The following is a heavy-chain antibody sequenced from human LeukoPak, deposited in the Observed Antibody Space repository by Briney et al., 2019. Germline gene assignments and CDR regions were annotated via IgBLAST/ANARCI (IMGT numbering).Heavy chain of an antibody. V-gene: IGHV1-18*04. CDR1: GYTFTSYG. D-gene: IGHD3-10*01. J-gene: IGHJ5*02. Sequence: GASVKVSCKASGYTFTSYGISWVRQAPGQGLEWMGWISAYNGNTNYAQKLQGRVTMTTDTSTSTAYMELRSLRSDDTAVYYCARDVDYYGSGSNWFDPWGQGTLVTVSP. CDR3: ARDVDYYGSGSNWFDP. CDR2: ISAYNGNT.